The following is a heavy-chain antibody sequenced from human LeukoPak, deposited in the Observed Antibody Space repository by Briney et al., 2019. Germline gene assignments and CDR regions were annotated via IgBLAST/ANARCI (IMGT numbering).Heavy chain of an antibody. Sequence: SETLSLTCTVSGYSIGSGYYWGWIRQPPGKGLERIGSIYHSGSTYYNPSLKSRVTISVDTSKNQFSLKLSSVTAADTAVYYCARGSYYDSSGYYSIGVVDYWGQGTLVTVSS. D-gene: IGHD3-22*01. J-gene: IGHJ4*02. V-gene: IGHV4-38-2*02. CDR3: ARGSYYDSSGYYSIGVVDY. CDR1: GYSIGSGYY. CDR2: IYHSGST.